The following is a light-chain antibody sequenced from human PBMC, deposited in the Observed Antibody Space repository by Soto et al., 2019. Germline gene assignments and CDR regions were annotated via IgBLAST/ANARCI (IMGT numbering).Light chain of an antibody. Sequence: EIVMTQSPATLSVSPGERATLSCRASQSVSSNLAWYQQKPGQAPRLLIYGASTRATGIPARFSGSGSGTEFTHTISSLQSEDFAVYYCKQYNNWPPEITFGQGTRLEIK. CDR2: GAS. V-gene: IGKV3-15*01. J-gene: IGKJ5*01. CDR1: QSVSSN. CDR3: KQYNNWPPEIT.